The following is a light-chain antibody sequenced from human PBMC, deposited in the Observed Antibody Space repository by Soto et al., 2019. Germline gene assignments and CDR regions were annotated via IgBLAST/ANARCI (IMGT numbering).Light chain of an antibody. V-gene: IGLV2-14*01. Sequence: QSALAQPASVSGSPGQSITISCTGTSSDVGGYDYVSWYQLHPGKAPKLMIFEVSNRPLGVSYRFSGSKSGNTASLTISGLQAEDEADYFCSSYSISTADLFGTGTKVTVL. CDR1: SSDVGGYDY. J-gene: IGLJ1*01. CDR3: SSYSISTADL. CDR2: EVS.